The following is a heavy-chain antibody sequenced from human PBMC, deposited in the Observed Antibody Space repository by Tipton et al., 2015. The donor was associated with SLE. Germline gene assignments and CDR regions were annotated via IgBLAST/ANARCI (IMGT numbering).Heavy chain of an antibody. J-gene: IGHJ5*02. CDR1: GYSLTNGYS. CDR3: ARQHSGGATDT. Sequence: LRLSCTVSGYSLTNGYSWNWVRQHPGAGLEWIGYIHHSGRTDYNPSLRSRVTISRDTSKNQFSLNVNSVTAADTAVYYCARQHSGGATDTWGQGTLVTVSS. CDR2: IHHSGRT. V-gene: IGHV4-31*03. D-gene: IGHD1-26*01.